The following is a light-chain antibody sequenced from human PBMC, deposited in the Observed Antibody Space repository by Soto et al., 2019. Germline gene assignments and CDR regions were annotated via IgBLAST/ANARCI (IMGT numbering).Light chain of an antibody. Sequence: DIQMTQSPSTLSGSVGDRVTITCRASQTISSWLAWYEQKPGKAPKLLIYKASTLISGVPSRFSGSGSGTEFTLNISSLQPDDFATYYCQHYNSYSEAFGQGTKVELK. CDR3: QHYNSYSEA. CDR1: QTISSW. V-gene: IGKV1-5*03. J-gene: IGKJ1*01. CDR2: KAS.